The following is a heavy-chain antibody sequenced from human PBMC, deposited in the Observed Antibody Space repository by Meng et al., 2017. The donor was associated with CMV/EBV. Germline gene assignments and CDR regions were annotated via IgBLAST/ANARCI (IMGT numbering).Heavy chain of an antibody. Sequence: LSLTCAASGFTFSSYEMNWVRQAPGKGLEWVSYISSSGSTIYYADSVKGRFTISRDNAKNSLYLQMNSLRAEDTAVYYCATLVILDAFDIWGQGTMVTVSS. CDR2: ISSSGSTI. D-gene: IGHD3-9*01. CDR1: GFTFSSYE. J-gene: IGHJ3*02. V-gene: IGHV3-48*03. CDR3: ATLVILDAFDI.